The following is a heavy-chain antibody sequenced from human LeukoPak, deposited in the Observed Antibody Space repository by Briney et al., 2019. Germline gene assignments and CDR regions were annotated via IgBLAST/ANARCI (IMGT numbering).Heavy chain of an antibody. D-gene: IGHD3-3*01. V-gene: IGHV3-30-3*01. J-gene: IGHJ6*02. CDR2: ISYDGSNE. Sequence: GGSLRLSCAASGAASGFIFSGYAMHWVRQAPGKGLEWVAIISYDGSNEYYAGSVRGRFIISRDNSRDTIYLQMSSLRVEDTAVYYCASGYDFWSGYPPAQYSMDVWGQGTTVTVPS. CDR1: GFIFSGYA. CDR3: ASGYDFWSGYPPAQYSMDV.